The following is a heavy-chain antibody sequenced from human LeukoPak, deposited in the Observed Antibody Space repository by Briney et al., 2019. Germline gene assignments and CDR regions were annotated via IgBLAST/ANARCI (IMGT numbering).Heavy chain of an antibody. CDR1: GFTFSSYA. D-gene: IGHD2-15*01. CDR3: AKEGYWVTRPIGAFDI. Sequence: GGSLRFSCAASGFTFSSYAMSWVRQAPGNGLEWVSAISGSGGSTYYADSVKGRFTISRDNSKNTLYLQMNSLRAEDTAVYYCAKEGYWVTRPIGAFDIWGQGTMVTVSS. J-gene: IGHJ3*02. V-gene: IGHV3-23*01. CDR2: ISGSGGST.